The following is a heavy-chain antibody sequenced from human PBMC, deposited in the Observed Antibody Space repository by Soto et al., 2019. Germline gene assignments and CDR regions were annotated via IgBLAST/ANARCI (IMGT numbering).Heavy chain of an antibody. CDR1: GYTFTRYT. CDR3: ARGIATGQLDP. Sequence: ASVKISCKASGYTFTRYTMNWVRQAPGQRLEWMGWINPDNGNTKSSQKFQDRVIITRDTSASTAYMDLSSLRSEDTAVYYCARGIATGQLDPWGQGTLVTVSS. D-gene: IGHD2-15*01. CDR2: INPDNGNT. V-gene: IGHV1-3*01. J-gene: IGHJ5*02.